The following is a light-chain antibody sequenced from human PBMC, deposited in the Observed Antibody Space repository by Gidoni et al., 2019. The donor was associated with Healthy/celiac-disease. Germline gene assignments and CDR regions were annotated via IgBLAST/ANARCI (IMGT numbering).Light chain of an antibody. CDR2: DAS. Sequence: EIVSTQSPATLSLSPGERATLSCRASQSVSSYLAWYQQKPGQAPRLLIYDASNRATGIPARFSGSGSGTDFTLTISSLEPEDFAVYYCQQRSNWPQLTFXGXTKVEIK. J-gene: IGKJ4*01. CDR3: QQRSNWPQLT. V-gene: IGKV3-11*01. CDR1: QSVSSY.